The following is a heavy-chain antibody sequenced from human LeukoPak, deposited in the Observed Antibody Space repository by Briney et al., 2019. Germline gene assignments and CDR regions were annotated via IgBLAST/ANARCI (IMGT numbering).Heavy chain of an antibody. Sequence: GGSLRLSCAASGFTFSSYAMSWVRQAPGKGLEWVSGISGSGGHTYYADSVKGRFTISRDNSKNTLYLQMNSLRAEDTAVYYCAKVGSSILRYYYYMDVWGKGTTVTISS. CDR2: ISGSGGHT. CDR3: AKVGSSILRYYYYMDV. CDR1: GFTFSSYA. V-gene: IGHV3-23*01. J-gene: IGHJ6*03. D-gene: IGHD2/OR15-2a*01.